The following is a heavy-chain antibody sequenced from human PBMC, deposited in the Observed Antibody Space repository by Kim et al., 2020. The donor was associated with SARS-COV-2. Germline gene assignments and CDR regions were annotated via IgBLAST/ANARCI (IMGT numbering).Heavy chain of an antibody. CDR3: ARGAPYYFDY. CDR2: YI. V-gene: IGHV3-21*01. Sequence: YIYYADSVKGRFTISRDNAKNSLYLQMNSLRAEDTAVYYCARGAPYYFDYWGQGTLVTVSS. J-gene: IGHJ4*02.